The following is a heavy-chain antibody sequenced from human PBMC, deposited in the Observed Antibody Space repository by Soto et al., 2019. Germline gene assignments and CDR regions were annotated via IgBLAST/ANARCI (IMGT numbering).Heavy chain of an antibody. Sequence: QVQLQESGPGLVKPSQTLSLTCTVSGGSISSADYYWGWIRQPPGKGLEWIGYIYHSGSAYYNPSLNSRITMSVDPSKNHFSLNLNSVTAADTAVYYCARERVDYYDSSGYYRWFDPWGQGTLVTVSS. CDR2: IYHSGSA. J-gene: IGHJ5*02. V-gene: IGHV4-30-4*01. CDR3: ARERVDYYDSSGYYRWFDP. D-gene: IGHD3-22*01. CDR1: GGSISSADYY.